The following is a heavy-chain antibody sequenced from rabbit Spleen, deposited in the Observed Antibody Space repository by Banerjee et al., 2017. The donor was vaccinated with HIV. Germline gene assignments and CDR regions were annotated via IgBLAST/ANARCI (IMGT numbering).Heavy chain of an antibody. J-gene: IGHJ4*01. D-gene: IGHD7-1*01. Sequence: QQQVVESGGGLVKPGASLTLSCKASGLDFSVGDVMCWVRQAPGKGLEWIGCAYISNNIIQYASWAKGRFTISKTSSTTVTLQMTSLTAADTATYFCTRDLSHDSAGGPFNLWGPGTLVTVS. CDR3: TRDLSHDSAGGPFNL. CDR1: GLDFSVGDV. CDR2: AYISNNII. V-gene: IGHV1S45*01.